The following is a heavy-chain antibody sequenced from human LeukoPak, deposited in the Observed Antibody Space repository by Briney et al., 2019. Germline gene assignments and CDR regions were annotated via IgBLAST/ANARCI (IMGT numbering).Heavy chain of an antibody. CDR2: TYYSGST. J-gene: IGHJ3*02. CDR1: GGSISSSSYY. V-gene: IGHV4-39*07. D-gene: IGHD3-22*01. Sequence: SETLSLTCTVSGGSISSSSYYWGWIRQPPGKGLEWIGSTYYSGSTYYNPSLKSRVTISVDTSKNQFSLKLSSVTAADTAVYYCARTWDYYDSSGYHSDAFDIWGQGTMVTVSS. CDR3: ARTWDYYDSSGYHSDAFDI.